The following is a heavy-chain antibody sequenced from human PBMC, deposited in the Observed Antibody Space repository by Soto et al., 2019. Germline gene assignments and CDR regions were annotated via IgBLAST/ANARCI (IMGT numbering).Heavy chain of an antibody. D-gene: IGHD3-22*01. CDR2: IIPIFGTA. Sequence: ASVKVSCKASGCTFSSYAISWVRQAPEQGLEWMGGIIPIFGTANYAQKFQGRVTITADESTSTAYMELSSLRSEDTAVYYCARVRYYDSSGYCFDYWGQGTLVTVSS. V-gene: IGHV1-69*13. J-gene: IGHJ4*02. CDR1: GCTFSSYA. CDR3: ARVRYYDSSGYCFDY.